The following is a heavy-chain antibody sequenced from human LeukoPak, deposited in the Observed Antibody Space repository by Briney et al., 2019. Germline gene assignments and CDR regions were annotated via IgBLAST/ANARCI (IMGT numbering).Heavy chain of an antibody. CDR1: GGTFSSYA. CDR2: IIPIFGTA. CDR3: ARERYSSGWYTDYYYYYYMDV. V-gene: IGHV1-69*13. D-gene: IGHD6-19*01. Sequence: SVKVSCKASGGTFSSYAISWVRQAPGQGLEWMGGIIPIFGTANYAQKFQGRVTITADESTSTAYMELSSLRSEDTAVYYCARERYSSGWYTDYYYYYYMDVWGKGTTVTVSS. J-gene: IGHJ6*03.